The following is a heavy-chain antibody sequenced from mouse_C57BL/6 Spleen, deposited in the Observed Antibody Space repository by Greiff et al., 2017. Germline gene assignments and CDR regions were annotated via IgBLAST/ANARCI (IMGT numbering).Heavy chain of an antibody. J-gene: IGHJ4*01. CDR1: GYTFTSYW. V-gene: IGHV1-55*01. CDR2: IYPGSGST. Sequence: QVQLQQPGAELVKPGASVKMSCKASGYTFTSYWITWVKQRPGQGPEWIGDIYPGSGSTNYNEKFKSKATLTVDTSSSTAYMQLSSLTAEDSAVYYCALTGTVYAMDYWGQGTSVTVSS. CDR3: ALTGTVYAMDY. D-gene: IGHD4-1*01.